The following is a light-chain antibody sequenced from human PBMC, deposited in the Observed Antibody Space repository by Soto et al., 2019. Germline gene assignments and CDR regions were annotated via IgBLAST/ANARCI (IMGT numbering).Light chain of an antibody. J-gene: IGKJ1*01. CDR1: QSISSW. Sequence: DIQMTQSPSTLSASVGDRVTITCRASQSISSWLAWYQQKPGKAPKLLIYDASSLESGVPSRFSGSGSGTDFTLTISGLQPDDGATYDCQQYNSYSWTFGRGTKVDIK. CDR2: DAS. V-gene: IGKV1-5*01. CDR3: QQYNSYSWT.